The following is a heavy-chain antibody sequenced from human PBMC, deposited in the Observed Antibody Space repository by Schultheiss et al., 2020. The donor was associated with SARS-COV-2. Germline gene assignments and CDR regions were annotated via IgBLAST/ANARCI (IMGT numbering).Heavy chain of an antibody. V-gene: IGHV4-59*12. CDR2: IYYSGST. J-gene: IGHJ4*02. CDR1: GGSFSGYY. Sequence: SETLSLTCAVYGGSFSGYYWSWIRQPPGKGLEWIGYIYYSGSTNYNPSLKSRVTMSVDTSKNQFSLKLSSVTAADTAVYYCVVSRAGWGQGTLVTVSS. CDR3: VVSRAG. D-gene: IGHD2-15*01.